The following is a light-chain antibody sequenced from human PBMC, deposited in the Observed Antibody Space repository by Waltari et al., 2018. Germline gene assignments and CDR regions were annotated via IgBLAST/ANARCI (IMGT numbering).Light chain of an antibody. CDR3: QQYDTYSPHS. Sequence: DIQMTQSPSTLSASVGDTVTITCRASQGVSWLAWYQQKPGGAPTLRIYEASTLERGVPSRFSGRGSGTEFTLTISSLQPDDFATFFCQQYDTYSPHSVGEGTKVEIK. J-gene: IGKJ2*03. CDR1: QGVSW. CDR2: EAS. V-gene: IGKV1-5*03.